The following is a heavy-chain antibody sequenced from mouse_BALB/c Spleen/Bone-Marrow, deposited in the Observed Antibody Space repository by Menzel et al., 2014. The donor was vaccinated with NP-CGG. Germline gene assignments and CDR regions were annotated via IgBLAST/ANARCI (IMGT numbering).Heavy chain of an antibody. J-gene: IGHJ2*01. CDR1: GYAFSSSW. V-gene: IGHV1-82*01. CDR2: IYPGDGDT. CDR3: VRGGNYRFDY. Sequence: QVQLQQPGPELVKPGASVDISCKASGYAFSSSWMNWVKQRPGQGHEWIGRIYPGDGDTNYNGKFKGKATLTADKSSSTAYMQLSSLTSVDSAVYFCVRGGNYRFDYWGQGTTLTVSS. D-gene: IGHD2-1*01.